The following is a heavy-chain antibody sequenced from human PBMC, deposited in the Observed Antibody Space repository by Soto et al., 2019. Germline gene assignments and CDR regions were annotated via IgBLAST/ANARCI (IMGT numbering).Heavy chain of an antibody. Sequence: SETLSLTWTVSGGSISSSSYYWGWLRQPPGKGLEWIGSIYYSGSTYYNPSLKSRVTISVDTSKNQFSLKLSSVTAADTAVYYCVRLFVVVPAAMTLYYYMDGLGKGTTVTASS. D-gene: IGHD2-2*01. J-gene: IGHJ6*03. CDR3: VRLFVVVPAAMTLYYYMDG. CDR1: GGSISSSSYY. CDR2: IYYSGST. V-gene: IGHV4-39*01.